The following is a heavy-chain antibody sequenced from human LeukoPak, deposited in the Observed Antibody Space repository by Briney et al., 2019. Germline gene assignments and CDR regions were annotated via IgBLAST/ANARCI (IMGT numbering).Heavy chain of an antibody. CDR1: GFTFSNAW. J-gene: IGHJ4*02. Sequence: GGSLRLSCAASGFTFSNAWMSWARHAPGKGLEWVGRIKSKTDGGTTDYAALVKGRFTISRDDSKNTLYLRMNSLKTEDTAVYYCTTVVTHESFDYWGQGTLVTVSS. CDR3: TTVVTHESFDY. V-gene: IGHV3-15*01. D-gene: IGHD6-6*01. CDR2: IKSKTDGGTT.